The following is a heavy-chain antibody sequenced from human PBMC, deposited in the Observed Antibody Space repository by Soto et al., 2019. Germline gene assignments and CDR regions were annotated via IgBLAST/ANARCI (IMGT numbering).Heavy chain of an antibody. Sequence: PGGSLRLSCAASGFTFSIYAMSWVRQAPGKGLEWVSGISASGGYTNYADSVEGRFTISRDNSKNTLYLQMDSLRAEDTAIYYCVKARVSSGCNWFEPWGKGTRVTVSS. CDR1: GFTFSIYA. CDR2: ISASGGYT. V-gene: IGHV3-23*01. CDR3: VKARVSSGCNWFEP. J-gene: IGHJ5*02. D-gene: IGHD3-22*01.